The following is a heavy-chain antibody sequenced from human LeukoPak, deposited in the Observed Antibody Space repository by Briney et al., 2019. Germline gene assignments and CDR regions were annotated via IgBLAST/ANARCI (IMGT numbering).Heavy chain of an antibody. Sequence: GGSLRLSCAASGFTFTKAWMSWVHQAPGKGLEWVGRIKSKSDGGTIDYAAPVEGRVTISRDDSKNMVYLQMNSLKTEDTAVYYCNTDEGLASWPMFSYWGQGTQVTVSS. CDR3: NTDEGLASWPMFSY. J-gene: IGHJ4*02. V-gene: IGHV3-15*01. CDR1: GFTFTKAW. CDR2: IKSKSDGGTI. D-gene: IGHD3-10*01.